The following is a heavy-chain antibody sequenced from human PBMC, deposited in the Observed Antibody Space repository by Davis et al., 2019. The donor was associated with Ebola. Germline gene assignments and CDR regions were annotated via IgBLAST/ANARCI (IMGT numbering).Heavy chain of an antibody. CDR3: ARGGYSYGYNYYYGMDV. CDR2: IYYSGST. V-gene: IGHV4-31*03. CDR1: GGSISSGGYY. Sequence: MPSETLSLTCTVSGGSISSGGYYWSWIRQHPGKGLEWIAYIYYSGSTYYNPSLKSRVTISVDTSKNQFSLKLSSVTAADTAVYYCARGGYSYGYNYYYGMDVWGQGTTVTVSS. J-gene: IGHJ6*02. D-gene: IGHD5-18*01.